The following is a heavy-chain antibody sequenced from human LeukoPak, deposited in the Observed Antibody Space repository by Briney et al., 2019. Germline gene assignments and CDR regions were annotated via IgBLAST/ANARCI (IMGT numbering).Heavy chain of an antibody. D-gene: IGHD3-22*01. J-gene: IGHJ4*02. CDR1: GYTFTSYY. CDR3: ARDMLSISYYYDSSGPSG. Sequence: ASVKVSCKASGYTFTSYYMHWVRQAPGQGLEWMGIINPSGGSTSYAQKFQGRVTMTRDMSTSTVYMELSSLRSEDTAVYYCARDMLSISYYYDSSGPSGWGQGTLVTVSS. CDR2: INPSGGST. V-gene: IGHV1-46*01.